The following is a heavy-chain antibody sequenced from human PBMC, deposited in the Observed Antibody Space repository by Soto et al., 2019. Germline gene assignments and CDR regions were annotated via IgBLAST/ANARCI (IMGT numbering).Heavy chain of an antibody. D-gene: IGHD2-21*02. J-gene: IGHJ6*02. CDR2: INSDGSST. CDR1: GFTFSSYW. V-gene: IGHV3-74*01. Sequence: EVQLVESGGGLVQPGGSLRLSCAASGFTFSSYWMHWVRQAPGKGLVWVSRINSDGSSTSYADSVKGRFTISRDNAKNTLYVQMNSLRAEDTAVYYCARVVCGGDCYFYYYYGMDVWGQGTTVTVSS. CDR3: ARVVCGGDCYFYYYYGMDV.